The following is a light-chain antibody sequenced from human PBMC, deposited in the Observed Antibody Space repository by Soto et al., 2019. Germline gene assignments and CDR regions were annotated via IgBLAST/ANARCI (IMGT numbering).Light chain of an antibody. V-gene: IGKV1-39*01. Sequence: DIQMTQSPSSLSASVGDRVTITCRASQSISSSFNWYQKKPGKAPKLLIYAASNLQSGVPSRFSGSGSGTDFTLTIISLQPEDFATYYCQQSYSTPYTFGQGTKLEIK. J-gene: IGKJ2*01. CDR3: QQSYSTPYT. CDR2: AAS. CDR1: QSISSS.